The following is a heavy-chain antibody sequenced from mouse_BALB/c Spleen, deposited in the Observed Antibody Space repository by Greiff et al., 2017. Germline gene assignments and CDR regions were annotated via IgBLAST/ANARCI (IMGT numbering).Heavy chain of an antibody. D-gene: IGHD2-4*01. CDR3: ARDRDDYDGGFAY. CDR1: GFTFSSYA. J-gene: IGHJ3*01. V-gene: IGHV5-6-5*01. CDR2: ISSGGST. Sequence: EVKLVESGGGLVKPGGSLKLSCAASGFTFSSYAMSWVRQTPEKRLEWVASISSGGSTYYPDSVKGRFTISRDNARNILYLQMSSLKSEDTAMYYCARDRDDYDGGFAYWGQGTLVTVSA.